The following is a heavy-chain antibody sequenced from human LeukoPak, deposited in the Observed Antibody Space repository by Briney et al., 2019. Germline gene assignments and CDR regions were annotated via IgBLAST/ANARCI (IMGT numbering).Heavy chain of an antibody. J-gene: IGHJ6*03. V-gene: IGHV4-34*01. D-gene: IGHD3-10*01. CDR2: INHSGST. Sequence: PSETLSLTCAVYGGSFSGYYWSWIRQPPGKGLEWIGEINHSGSTNYNPSLKSRVTISVDTSKNQFSLKLSSVTAADTAVYYCARGVIRATYYYYYYMDVWGKGTTVTISS. CDR1: GGSFSGYY. CDR3: ARGVIRATYYYYYYMDV.